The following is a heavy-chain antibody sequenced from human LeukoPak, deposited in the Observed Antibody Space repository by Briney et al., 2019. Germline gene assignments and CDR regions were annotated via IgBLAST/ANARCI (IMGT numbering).Heavy chain of an antibody. Sequence: ASVKVSCKASGYTFTGYYMHWVRQAPGQGLEWMGWINPNSGGTNYAQKFQGRVTMTRDTSISTAYMELSRLRSDDTAVYYCARVARTATRMTTPFYWGQGTLVTVSS. CDR2: INPNSGGT. CDR3: ARVARTATRMTTPFY. D-gene: IGHD2-21*02. V-gene: IGHV1-2*02. CDR1: GYTFTGYY. J-gene: IGHJ4*02.